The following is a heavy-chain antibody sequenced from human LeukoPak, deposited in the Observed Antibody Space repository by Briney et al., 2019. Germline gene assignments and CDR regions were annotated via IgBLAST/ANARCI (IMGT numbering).Heavy chain of an antibody. CDR2: ISSSGTST. V-gene: IGHV3-23*01. J-gene: IGHJ4*02. D-gene: IGHD1-26*01. Sequence: GGSLRLSCAASGFTFSSYSMNWVRQAPGKGLEWVSAISSSGTSTYYADSVKGRFTISRDNSMNTLYLQMNSLRAEDTAVYYCAKDSFGVGAADFWGQGTLVTVSS. CDR1: GFTFSSYS. CDR3: AKDSFGVGAADF.